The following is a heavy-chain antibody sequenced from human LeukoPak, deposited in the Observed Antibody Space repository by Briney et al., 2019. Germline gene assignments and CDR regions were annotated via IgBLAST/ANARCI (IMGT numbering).Heavy chain of an antibody. CDR3: ARSMIAVAGTYFDY. Sequence: SGPALVQPTQTLTLTCTFSGFSLSTSGMCVSWIRQPPGKALEWLARIDWDDDKYYSTSLKTRLTISKDTSKNQVVLTMTNMDPVDTATYYCARSMIAVAGTYFDYWGQGTLVTVSS. D-gene: IGHD6-19*01. V-gene: IGHV2-70*11. CDR2: IDWDDDK. CDR1: GFSLSTSGMC. J-gene: IGHJ4*02.